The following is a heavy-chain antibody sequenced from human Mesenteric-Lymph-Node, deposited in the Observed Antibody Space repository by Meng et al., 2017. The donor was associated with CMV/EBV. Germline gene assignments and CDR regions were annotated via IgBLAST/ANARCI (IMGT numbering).Heavy chain of an antibody. CDR1: GFALISYG. V-gene: IGHV3-30*02. J-gene: IGHJ4*02. CDR2: IRPDGSDE. D-gene: IGHD3/OR15-3a*01. CDR3: ANSEASSDSWRG. Sequence: GESLKISCAASGFALISYGMHWVRQAPGKGLEWVAFIRPDGSDEKYVESVKGRFTISRDNSKNTLYLQMNSLRDEDTAMYYCANSEASSDSWRGGGQGKMVTVSS.